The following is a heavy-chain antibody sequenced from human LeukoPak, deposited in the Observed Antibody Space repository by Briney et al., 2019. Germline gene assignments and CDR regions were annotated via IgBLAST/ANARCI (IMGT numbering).Heavy chain of an antibody. Sequence: SVKVSCKATGGTFSSYAISWVRQAPGQGLEWMGGIIPIFGTANYAQKFQGRVTITTDESTSTAYMELSSLRSEDTAVYYCARTNTYYYDSSGYYDWGQGTLVTVSS. J-gene: IGHJ4*02. CDR2: IIPIFGTA. CDR3: ARTNTYYYDSSGYYD. CDR1: GGTFSSYA. V-gene: IGHV1-69*05. D-gene: IGHD3-22*01.